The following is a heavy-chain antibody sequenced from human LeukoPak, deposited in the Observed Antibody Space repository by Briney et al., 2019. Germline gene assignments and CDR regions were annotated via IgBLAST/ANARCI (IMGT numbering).Heavy chain of an antibody. CDR3: ARDTREQIPEYGMAV. D-gene: IGHD1-26*01. Sequence: GASVKVSCKASGYTFTDYYVHWVRQAPGQGLEWMGRINPNSGGTERAQKFHGRFTMTRDTSTGTAYMELSRLKSDDRAMYYCARDTREQIPEYGMAVWGQGTTVTASS. V-gene: IGHV1-2*06. CDR1: GYTFTDYY. J-gene: IGHJ6*02. CDR2: INPNSGGT.